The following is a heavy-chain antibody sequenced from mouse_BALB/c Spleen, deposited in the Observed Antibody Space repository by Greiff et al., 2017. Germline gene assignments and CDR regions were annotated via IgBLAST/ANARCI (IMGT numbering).Heavy chain of an antibody. Sequence: VQLQQSGAELVRPGTSVKISCKASGYTFTNYWLGWVKQRPGHGLEWIGDIYPGGGYTNYNEKFKGKATLTADTSSSTAYMQLSSLTSEDSAVYFCAGNYGSSRFAYWGQGTLVTVSA. CDR3: AGNYGSSRFAY. V-gene: IGHV1-63*02. CDR2: IYPGGGYT. J-gene: IGHJ3*01. CDR1: GYTFTNYW. D-gene: IGHD1-1*01.